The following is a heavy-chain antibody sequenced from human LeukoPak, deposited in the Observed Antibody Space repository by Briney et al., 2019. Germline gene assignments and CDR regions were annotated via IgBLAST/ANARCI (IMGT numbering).Heavy chain of an antibody. V-gene: IGHV4-59*08. CDR3: ARQELDSSGLSVDY. D-gene: IGHD3-22*01. Sequence: SETLSLTCTVSGGSISSYYWSWIRQPPGKGLEWIGYIYYSGSTNYNPSLKSRVTISVDTSKNQFSLKLSSVTAADTAVYYCARQELDSSGLSVDYRGQGTLVTVSS. CDR1: GGSISSYY. J-gene: IGHJ4*02. CDR2: IYYSGST.